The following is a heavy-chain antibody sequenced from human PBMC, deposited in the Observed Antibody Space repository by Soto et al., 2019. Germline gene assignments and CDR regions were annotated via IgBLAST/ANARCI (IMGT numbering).Heavy chain of an antibody. V-gene: IGHV1-69*06. CDR2: IIPIFGTA. Sequence: GPAVKVTCKASGGTFSSYAMSWVRQAPGQGLEWMGGIIPIFGTANYAQKFQGRVTITADKSTSTAYMELSSLRSEVTVVYYCACDSNPYGMGVWGQGTTVTVSS. J-gene: IGHJ6*02. CDR3: ACDSNPYGMGV. CDR1: GGTFSSYA.